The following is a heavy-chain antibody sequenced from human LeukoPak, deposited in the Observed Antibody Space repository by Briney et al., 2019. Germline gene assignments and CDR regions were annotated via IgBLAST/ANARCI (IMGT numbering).Heavy chain of an antibody. CDR3: ARQDDYVWGSYRY. D-gene: IGHD3-16*02. CDR1: GFTFSTYW. V-gene: IGHV3-7*01. Sequence: GGSLRLSCAASGFTFSTYWMSWVRQAPGKGLEWVANIRQDGSKIYYVDSVKGRFTISRDNAKNSLYLQMNSLRAEDTAVYYCARQDDYVWGSYRYWGQGTLVTVSS. J-gene: IGHJ4*02. CDR2: IRQDGSKI.